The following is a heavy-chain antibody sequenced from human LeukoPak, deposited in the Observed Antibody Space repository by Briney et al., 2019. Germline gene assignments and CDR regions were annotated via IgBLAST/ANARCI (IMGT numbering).Heavy chain of an antibody. CDR3: AKAKARYYYDSSGYYYGH. CDR2: ISGSGGST. D-gene: IGHD3-22*01. V-gene: IGHV3-23*01. CDR1: GFTFSSYA. Sequence: QPGGSLRLSCAASGFTFSSYAMSWVRQAPGKGLEWVSAISGSGGSTYYADSVKGRFTISRDNSKNTLYLQMNSLRAEDTAVYYCAKAKARYYYDSSGYYYGHWGQGTLVTVSS. J-gene: IGHJ4*02.